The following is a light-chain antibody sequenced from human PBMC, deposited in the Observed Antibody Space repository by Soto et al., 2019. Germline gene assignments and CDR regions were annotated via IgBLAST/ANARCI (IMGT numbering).Light chain of an antibody. CDR2: GAS. Sequence: EIVLTQSPGTLSLSPGERATLSCRASRSVTSTYLAWYQQKPGQAPRLLIYGASRRATGIPDGFSGSGSGTDFTLTISRLEPEDFAVYYCQEYGSSPPLTFGGGTKVEIK. CDR3: QEYGSSPPLT. CDR1: RSVTSTY. V-gene: IGKV3-20*01. J-gene: IGKJ4*01.